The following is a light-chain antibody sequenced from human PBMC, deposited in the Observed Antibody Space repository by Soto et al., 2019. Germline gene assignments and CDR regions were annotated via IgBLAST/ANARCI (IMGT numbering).Light chain of an antibody. CDR3: HQRQSWPRT. J-gene: IGKJ1*01. Sequence: EIVLTQSPATLSSFPGDRVTLSCRASQAVNTRLAWYQHKPGQAHRLLIYLTSNRAAGIPARVSGSGSGTDFTLTISDVQPEDFAVYDCHQRQSWPRTFGQGTKVDIK. CDR2: LTS. CDR1: QAVNTR. V-gene: IGKV3-11*01.